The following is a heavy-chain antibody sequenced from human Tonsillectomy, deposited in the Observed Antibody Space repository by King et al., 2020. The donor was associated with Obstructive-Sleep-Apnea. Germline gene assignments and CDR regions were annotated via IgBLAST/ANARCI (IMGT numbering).Heavy chain of an antibody. CDR2: IYHSGST. D-gene: IGHD2/OR15-2a*01. V-gene: IGHV4-4*02. CDR1: GGSISSTNW. J-gene: IGHJ4*02. CDR3: ASGNSTSPGY. Sequence: QLQESGPGLVKPSGTLSLTCAVSGGSISSTNWWSWVRQPPGKGLEWIGEIYHSGSTNYNPSLKNRYTISIDKSENQFSLKLTSMTAADTAVYYCASGNSTSPGYWGQGTLVTVSS.